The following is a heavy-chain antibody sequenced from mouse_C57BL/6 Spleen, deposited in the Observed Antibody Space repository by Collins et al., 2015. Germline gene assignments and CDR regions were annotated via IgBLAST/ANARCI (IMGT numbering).Heavy chain of an antibody. D-gene: IGHD1-1*01. J-gene: IGHJ3*01. Sequence: QIQLVQSGSELKKPGETVKISCKASGYTFTTYGMGWVKQAPGKGLKWMGWINTYSGVPTYADDFKGRFAFSLETSASTAYLQINNLKNEDTATYFCARGGYYGSSYVWFAYWGQGTLVTVSA. CDR3: ARGGYYGSSYVWFAY. CDR2: INTYSGVP. CDR1: GYTFTTYG. V-gene: IGHV9-3*01.